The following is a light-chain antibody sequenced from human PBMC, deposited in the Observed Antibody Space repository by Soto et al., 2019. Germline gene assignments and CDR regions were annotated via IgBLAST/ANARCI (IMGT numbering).Light chain of an antibody. V-gene: IGKV3-20*01. Sequence: EIVLTQSPGTLSLSPGERATLSCRASQSVTSSYLAWYQQKPGQAPRLLIYGASKRATGIPDRFSGSGSGTDFTLTISRLEAEDLALYYCQQYGSSRTFGQGTKVEIK. CDR1: QSVTSSY. CDR2: GAS. J-gene: IGKJ1*01. CDR3: QQYGSSRT.